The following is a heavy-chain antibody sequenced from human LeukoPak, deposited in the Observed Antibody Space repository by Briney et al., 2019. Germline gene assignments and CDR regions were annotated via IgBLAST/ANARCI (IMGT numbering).Heavy chain of an antibody. V-gene: IGHV4-4*09. J-gene: IGHJ4*02. CDR3: ARHGFRSGSYYFDY. CDR1: GGSISSNY. D-gene: IGHD1-26*01. Sequence: SETLSLTCTVSGGSISSNYWSWIRQPPGKGLEWIGYIYTSRSTNYNPSLKSRVTISVDTSKNQFSLKLSSVTAADTAVYYCARHGFRSGSYYFDYWGQGTLVTVSS. CDR2: IYTSRST.